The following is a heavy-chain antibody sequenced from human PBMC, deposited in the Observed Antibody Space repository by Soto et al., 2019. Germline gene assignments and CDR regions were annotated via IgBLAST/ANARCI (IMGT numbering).Heavy chain of an antibody. CDR3: ARGPTRDADYFDS. V-gene: IGHV3-30*03. CDR1: GFTFSSYV. J-gene: IGHJ4*02. D-gene: IGHD2-2*01. CDR2: ISYDGSNK. Sequence: PGGSLRLSCAASGFTFSSYVMHWVRQAPGKGLEWVAVISYDGSNKYYADSVKGRFTISRDNSKNTLYLQMNSLRAEDAAVYYCARGPTRDADYFDSWGRGTLVTVSS.